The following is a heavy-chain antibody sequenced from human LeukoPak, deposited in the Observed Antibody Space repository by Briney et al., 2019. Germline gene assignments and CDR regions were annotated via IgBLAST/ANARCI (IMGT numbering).Heavy chain of an antibody. V-gene: IGHV4-39*07. Sequence: PSETLSLTCTVSSGSISSSSYYWGWIRQPPGKGLEWIGSIYYSGSTYYNPSLKSRVTISVDTSKNQFSLKLSSVTAADTAVYYCARPYYYDSSDARVSDYWGQGTLVTVSS. CDR2: IYYSGST. D-gene: IGHD3-22*01. J-gene: IGHJ4*02. CDR3: ARPYYYDSSDARVSDY. CDR1: SGSISSSSYY.